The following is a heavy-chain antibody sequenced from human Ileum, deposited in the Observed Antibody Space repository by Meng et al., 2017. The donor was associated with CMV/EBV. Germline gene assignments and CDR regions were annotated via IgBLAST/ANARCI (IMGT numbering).Heavy chain of an antibody. CDR2: ISGTSSYI. V-gene: IGHV3-21*01. CDR3: ARAEGYGSFDY. Sequence: ELQVVESGGALVQPGGSLRLSCAASGFTVSTYSMNWVRQAPGKGLEWVSSISGTSSYIYYADSVKGRFTISRDSAKNSLYLQMNSLRAEDTAVYYCARAEGYGSFDYWGQGTLVTVSS. J-gene: IGHJ4*02. CDR1: GFTVSTYS. D-gene: IGHD3-10*01.